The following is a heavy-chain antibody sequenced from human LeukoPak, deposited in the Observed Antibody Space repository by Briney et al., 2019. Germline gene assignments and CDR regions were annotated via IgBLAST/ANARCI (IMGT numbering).Heavy chain of an antibody. D-gene: IGHD6-13*01. CDR3: ARDLYSSSWHTNYGMDV. J-gene: IGHJ6*02. CDR1: GFTFSSYS. Sequence: GGSLRLSCAASGFTFSSYSMNWVRQAPGKGLVWVSYISSSSSTIYYADSVKGRFTISRDNAKNSLYLQMNSLRAEDTAVYYCARDLYSSSWHTNYGMDVWGQGTTVTVSS. V-gene: IGHV3-48*04. CDR2: ISSSSSTI.